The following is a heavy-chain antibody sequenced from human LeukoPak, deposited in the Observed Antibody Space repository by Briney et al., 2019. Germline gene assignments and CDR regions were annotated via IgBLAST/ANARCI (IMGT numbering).Heavy chain of an antibody. Sequence: SETLSLTCGVSGGSFSFYYWSWIRQPPGKGLEWIGEISQSGSTNYNPSLKSRVNISLDTSENQFSLKLSSVTAADTAVYYCARERWLQPYDYWGQGTLVTVSS. CDR3: ARERWLQPYDY. CDR1: GGSFSFYY. CDR2: ISQSGST. J-gene: IGHJ4*02. D-gene: IGHD5-24*01. V-gene: IGHV4-34*01.